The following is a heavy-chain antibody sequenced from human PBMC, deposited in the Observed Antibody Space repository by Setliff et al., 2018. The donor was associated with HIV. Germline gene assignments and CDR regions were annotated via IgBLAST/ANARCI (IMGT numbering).Heavy chain of an antibody. J-gene: IGHJ4*02. CDR1: GGSISSDCCY. CDR2: IYHTGIT. V-gene: IGHV4-39*07. CDR3: ARGSWKDGAHGYFFDY. Sequence: PSETLSLTCSVSGGSISSDCCYWGWIRQPPGKGLEWIGSIYHTGITYENPSLKSRVTISVDTSKNQISLSLTSVTAADTAVYYCARGSWKDGAHGYFFDYWGQGTLVTVSS. D-gene: IGHD1-1*01.